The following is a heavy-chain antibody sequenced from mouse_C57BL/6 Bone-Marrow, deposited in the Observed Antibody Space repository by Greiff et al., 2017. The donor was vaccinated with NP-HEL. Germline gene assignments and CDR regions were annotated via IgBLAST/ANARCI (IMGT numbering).Heavy chain of an antibody. CDR2: IRSKSNNYAT. CDR3: VRHSSGLYYYAMDY. CDR1: GFSFNTYA. D-gene: IGHD3-2*02. Sequence: EVQLVESGGGLVQPKGSLKLSCAASGFSFNTYAMNWVRQAPGKGLEWVARIRSKSNNYATYYADSVKDRFTISRDDSESMLYLQMNNLKTEDTAMYYGVRHSSGLYYYAMDYWGQGTSVTVSS. J-gene: IGHJ4*01. V-gene: IGHV10-1*01.